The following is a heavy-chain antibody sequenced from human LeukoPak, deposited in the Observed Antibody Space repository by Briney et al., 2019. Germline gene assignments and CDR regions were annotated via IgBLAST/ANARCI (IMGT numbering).Heavy chain of an antibody. CDR3: AREDTIVGGNWFDP. D-gene: IGHD3-22*01. CDR2: ISSSSSYI. Sequence: GSLRLSCAASGFTFSSYSMNWVRQAPGKGLEWVSSISSSSSYIYYADSVKGRFTISRDNAKNSLYLQMNSLRAEDTAVYYCAREDTIVGGNWFDPWGQGTLVTVSS. J-gene: IGHJ5*02. V-gene: IGHV3-21*01. CDR1: GFTFSSYS.